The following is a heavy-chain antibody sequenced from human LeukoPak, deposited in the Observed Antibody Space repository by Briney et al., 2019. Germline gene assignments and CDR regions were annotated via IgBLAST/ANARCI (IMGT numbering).Heavy chain of an antibody. CDR3: ATCLDGGSGEAADY. CDR1: GASISSESYY. D-gene: IGHD4-23*01. V-gene: IGHV4-39*07. CDR2: IYDTAST. Sequence: PSETLSLTCTVSGASISSESYYWCWMRQTPGKGLEWIGSIYDTASTNYNPSLKSRVNISLDMSKNQVSLRLTSVTAADRALYYCATCLDGGSGEAADYWGQGTLVTVSS. J-gene: IGHJ4*02.